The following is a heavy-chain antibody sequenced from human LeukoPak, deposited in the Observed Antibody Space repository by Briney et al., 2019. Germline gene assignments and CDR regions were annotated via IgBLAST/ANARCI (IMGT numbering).Heavy chain of an antibody. Sequence: PGGSLRLSCAASGFTFSSYSMNWVRQAPGKGLEWVSSISSSSSYIYYADSVKGRFTISRDNAKNSLYLQMNSLRAEDTAVYYCAKVKRGVPAASNYFDYWGQGTLVTVSS. CDR1: GFTFSSYS. CDR3: AKVKRGVPAASNYFDY. CDR2: ISSSSSYI. J-gene: IGHJ4*02. V-gene: IGHV3-21*04. D-gene: IGHD2-2*01.